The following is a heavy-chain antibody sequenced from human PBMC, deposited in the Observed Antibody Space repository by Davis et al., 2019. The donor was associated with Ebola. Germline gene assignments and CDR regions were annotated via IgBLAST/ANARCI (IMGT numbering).Heavy chain of an antibody. Sequence: GESLKISCAASGFTFSYYSMNWVRQAPGKGLEWVSSISSSSSYIYYTDSLKGRFTISRDNAKNSLYLQMNSLRAEDTAVYYCVRDNDFWSFDWWGQGTLVTVSS. D-gene: IGHD3-3*01. CDR3: VRDNDFWSFDW. CDR1: GFTFSYYS. CDR2: ISSSSSYI. J-gene: IGHJ4*02. V-gene: IGHV3-21*01.